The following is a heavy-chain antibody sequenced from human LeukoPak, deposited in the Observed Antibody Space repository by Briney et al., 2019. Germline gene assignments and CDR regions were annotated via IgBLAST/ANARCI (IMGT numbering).Heavy chain of an antibody. D-gene: IGHD1-26*01. CDR1: GGSLSGFY. J-gene: IGHJ4*02. Sequence: TSETLSLTCTVSGGSLSGFYWSWIRQPPGKGLEWIGYVYYGGSTTYNPSLRSRVTILVDTSKNQFSLRLGSVTAADTAVYYCARDLASGSYDYWGQGTLVTVSS. CDR2: VYYGGST. CDR3: ARDLASGSYDY. V-gene: IGHV4-59*01.